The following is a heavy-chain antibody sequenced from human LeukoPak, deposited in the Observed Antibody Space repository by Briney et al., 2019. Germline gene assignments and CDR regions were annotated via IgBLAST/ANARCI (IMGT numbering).Heavy chain of an antibody. D-gene: IGHD2-2*01. CDR2: ISGSGGST. CDR1: GFTFSSYA. V-gene: IGHV3-23*01. J-gene: IGHJ1*01. Sequence: GSLRLSCAASGFTFSSYAMSWVRQAPGKGLEWVSAISGSGGSTYYADSVKGRFTISRDNSKNTLYLQMNSLRAEDTAVYYCAKDKGYCSSTSCEYFQHWGQGTLVTVSS. CDR3: AKDKGYCSSTSCEYFQH.